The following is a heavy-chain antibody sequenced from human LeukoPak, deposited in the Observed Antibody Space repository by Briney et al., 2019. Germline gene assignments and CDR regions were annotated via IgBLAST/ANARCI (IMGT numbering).Heavy chain of an antibody. Sequence: ASVKVSCKASGYTFTSYGISWVRQAPGQGLEWLGWISAYNGNTNYAQKPQGRVTMTTDTSTSTAYMELRSLRSDDTAVYYCARGGMEMATITQYYFDYWGQGTLVTVSS. CDR2: ISAYNGNT. CDR1: GYTFTSYG. D-gene: IGHD5-24*01. V-gene: IGHV1-18*01. CDR3: ARGGMEMATITQYYFDY. J-gene: IGHJ4*02.